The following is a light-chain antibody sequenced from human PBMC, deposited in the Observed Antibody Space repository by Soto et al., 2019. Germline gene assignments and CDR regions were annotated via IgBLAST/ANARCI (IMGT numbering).Light chain of an antibody. CDR2: TND. J-gene: IGLJ3*02. Sequence: QSVLTQPPSASGTPGQRVTISCSGSSSNIGRNPVYWYQQVPGTAPKLLFYTNDQRPSGVPDRFSGSKSGTSASLAISGPRSEDEADYYCAAWDDSLSGPVFGGGTKLTVL. CDR3: AAWDDSLSGPV. CDR1: SSNIGRNP. V-gene: IGLV1-47*02.